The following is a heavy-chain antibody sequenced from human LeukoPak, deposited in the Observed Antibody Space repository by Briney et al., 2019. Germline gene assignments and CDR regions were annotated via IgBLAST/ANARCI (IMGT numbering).Heavy chain of an antibody. Sequence: GGSLRLSCAASGFTFSTSWMHWVRQAPGKGLVWVSHIRSDGRTTSYADCVKGRFTISRDNAKNTLYPQMNSLRAEDTAVYYCARALGSPPNNWGQGTRVTVSS. D-gene: IGHD1-26*01. J-gene: IGHJ4*02. CDR3: ARALGSPPNN. V-gene: IGHV3-74*01. CDR1: GFTFSTSW. CDR2: IRSDGRTT.